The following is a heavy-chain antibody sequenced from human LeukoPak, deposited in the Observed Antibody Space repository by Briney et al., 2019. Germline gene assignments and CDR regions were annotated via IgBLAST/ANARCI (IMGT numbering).Heavy chain of an antibody. D-gene: IGHD1-26*01. CDR2: ISAYNGNT. CDR1: GYTFPRCG. Sequence: ASVKVSCKASGYTFPRCGFSWVRQAPGPGLEWMGWISAYNGNTNYAQKLQGRVTMTTDTSTSTAYMELRSLRSDDTAVCYCARDSGGLDYWGQGTLVTVSS. CDR3: ARDSGGLDY. J-gene: IGHJ4*02. V-gene: IGHV1-18*01.